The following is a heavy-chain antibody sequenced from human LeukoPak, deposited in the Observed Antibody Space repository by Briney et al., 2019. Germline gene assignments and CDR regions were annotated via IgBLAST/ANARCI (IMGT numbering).Heavy chain of an antibody. CDR1: GFSLPTNGVG. CDR3: AHRPNSGWYYFDY. Sequence: SGPTLLKPTQTLTLTCTFSGFSLPTNGVGVGWVRQPPGKALEWLALIYWDDDARYSPSLRTRLTITKDTSKKQVVLTMTNMDPADTATYYCAHRPNSGWYYFDYWGQGTLVTVSS. V-gene: IGHV2-5*02. CDR2: IYWDDDA. J-gene: IGHJ4*02. D-gene: IGHD2/OR15-2a*01.